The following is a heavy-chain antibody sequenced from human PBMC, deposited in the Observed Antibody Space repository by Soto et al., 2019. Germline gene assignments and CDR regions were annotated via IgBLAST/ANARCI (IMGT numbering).Heavy chain of an antibody. D-gene: IGHD2-2*01. J-gene: IGHJ3*02. V-gene: IGHV3-49*03. CDR1: GFTFGDYA. CDR2: IRSKAYGGTT. CDR3: TRAVPATAILYDVFEI. Sequence: GGSLRLSCTASGFTFGDYAMSWFRQAPGKGLEWVGFIRSKAYGGTTEYAASVKGRFTISRDDSKSIAYLQMNSLKTEDTAVYYCTRAVPATAILYDVFEIWGQGTLVTVSS.